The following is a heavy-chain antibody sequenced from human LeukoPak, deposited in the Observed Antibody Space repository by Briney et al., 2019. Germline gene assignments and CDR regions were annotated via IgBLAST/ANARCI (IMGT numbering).Heavy chain of an antibody. Sequence: PGGSLRLSCAASGFTVSSNYMSWVRQAPGKGLEWVSVIYSGGSTYYADSVKGRFTISRDNSKNTLYLQMNSLRAEDTAVYYWARGFDSSGYGHFDYWGQGTLVTVSS. CDR1: GFTVSSNY. CDR2: IYSGGST. V-gene: IGHV3-53*01. CDR3: ARGFDSSGYGHFDY. J-gene: IGHJ4*02. D-gene: IGHD3-22*01.